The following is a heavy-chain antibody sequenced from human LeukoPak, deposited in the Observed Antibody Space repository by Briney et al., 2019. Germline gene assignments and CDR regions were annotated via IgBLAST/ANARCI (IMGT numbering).Heavy chain of an antibody. CDR1: GFTFSSYA. J-gene: IGHJ3*02. CDR3: AKTTHYDILTGGAFDI. V-gene: IGHV3-23*01. CDR2: ISGSGGST. D-gene: IGHD3-9*01. Sequence: PGGSLRLSCAASGFTFSSYAMSWVRQAPGKGLEWVSAISGSGGSTYYADSVKGRFTISRDNSKNTLYLQMNSLRAEDTAVHYCAKTTHYDILTGGAFDIWGQGTMVTVSS.